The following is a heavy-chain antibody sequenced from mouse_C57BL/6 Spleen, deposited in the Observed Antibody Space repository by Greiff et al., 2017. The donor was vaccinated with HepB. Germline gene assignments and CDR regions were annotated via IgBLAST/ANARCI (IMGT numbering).Heavy chain of an antibody. Sequence: VQLQQSGAELVRPGTSVKVSCKASGYAFTNYLIEWVKQRPGQGLEWIGVINPGSGGTNYNEKFKGKATLTADKSSSTAYMQLSSLTSEDSAVYFCARRGYDGYYLYYFDYWGQGTTLTVSS. CDR3: ARRGYDGYYLYYFDY. CDR2: INPGSGGT. CDR1: GYAFTNYL. D-gene: IGHD2-3*01. V-gene: IGHV1-54*01. J-gene: IGHJ2*01.